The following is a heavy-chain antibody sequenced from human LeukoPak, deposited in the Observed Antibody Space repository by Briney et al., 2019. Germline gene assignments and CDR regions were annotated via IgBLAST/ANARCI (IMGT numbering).Heavy chain of an antibody. CDR2: IYTSGST. J-gene: IGHJ4*02. CDR3: ARDKGVARKGYFDY. D-gene: IGHD5-12*01. Sequence: SETLSLTCTVSGGSISSGSYYWSWIRQPAGKGLEWIGRIYTSGSTNYNPSLKSRVTISVDTSKNQFSLKLSSVTAADTAVYYCARDKGVARKGYFDYWGQGTLVTVSS. V-gene: IGHV4-61*02. CDR1: GGSISSGSYY.